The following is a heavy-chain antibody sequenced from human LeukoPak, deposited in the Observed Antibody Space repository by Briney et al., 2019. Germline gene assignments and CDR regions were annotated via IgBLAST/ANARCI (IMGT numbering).Heavy chain of an antibody. J-gene: IGHJ6*03. CDR1: GYTFTGYY. CDR2: INPNSGGT. CDR3: AREGIAAAGIYYYYYYMDV. Sequence: ASVKVSCKASGYTFTGYYMHWVRQAPGQGLEWMGWINPNSGGTNYAQKFQGRVTMTRDTSISTAYMELSRLRSDDTAVYYCAREGIAAAGIYYYYYYMDVWGKGTTVTVSS. V-gene: IGHV1-2*02. D-gene: IGHD6-13*01.